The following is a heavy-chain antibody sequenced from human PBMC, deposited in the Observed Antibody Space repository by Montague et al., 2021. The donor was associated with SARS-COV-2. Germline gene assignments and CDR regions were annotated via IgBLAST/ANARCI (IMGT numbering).Heavy chain of an antibody. D-gene: IGHD3-10*01. J-gene: IGHJ4*02. CDR2: IDWDDDK. V-gene: IGHV2-70*01. CDR1: GFSLSTSEMC. CDR3: ARRRYGSGSYYLDY. Sequence: VKPTQTLTLTCTFSGFSLSTSEMCVSWIRQPPGKALEWLALIDWDDDKYYSTSLKTRLTISKDTSKNQVVLTMTNMDPVDTATYYCARRRYGSGSYYLDYWGQGTLVTVSS.